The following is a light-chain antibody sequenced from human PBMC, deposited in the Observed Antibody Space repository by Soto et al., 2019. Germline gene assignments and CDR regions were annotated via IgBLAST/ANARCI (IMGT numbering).Light chain of an antibody. J-gene: IGKJ1*01. CDR3: QQYNSYWT. Sequence: IQMTQSPSYLSASVEDRVIITCRASQSISNHLNWYQQKPGKAPKLLIFAASSLQSGVPSRFSGSGSGTEFTLTISSLQPDDFATYYCQQYNSYWTFGQGTKVDVK. CDR2: AAS. V-gene: IGKV1-17*01. CDR1: QSISNH.